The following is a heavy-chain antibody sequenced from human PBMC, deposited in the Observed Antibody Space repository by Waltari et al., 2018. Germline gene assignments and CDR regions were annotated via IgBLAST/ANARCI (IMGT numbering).Heavy chain of an antibody. D-gene: IGHD1-26*01. CDR1: GFTFSSYW. J-gene: IGHJ4*02. V-gene: IGHV3-74*01. Sequence: EVQLVESGGGLVQPGGSLRLSCAASGFTFSSYWMHWVRQAPGKGLVWVSRINSDGSSTSYVDSVKGRFTISRDNAKNLVYLQMNSLRVEDTAFYYCARDPTGTYGHYWGQGTLVTVSS. CDR3: ARDPTGTYGHY. CDR2: INSDGSST.